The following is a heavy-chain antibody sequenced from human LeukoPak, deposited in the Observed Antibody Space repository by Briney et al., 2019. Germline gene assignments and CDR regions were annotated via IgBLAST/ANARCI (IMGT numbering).Heavy chain of an antibody. V-gene: IGHV4-34*01. CDR1: GGSFSGYY. Sequence: SETLSLTCAVYGGSFSGYYWSWIRQPPGKGLEWIGEIHHSGSTNYNPSLKSRVTISVDTSKNQFSLKLSSVTAADTAVYYCARSWGRNYYYYYYMDVWGKGTTVTVSS. D-gene: IGHD3-16*01. CDR3: ARSWGRNYYYYYYMDV. CDR2: IHHSGST. J-gene: IGHJ6*03.